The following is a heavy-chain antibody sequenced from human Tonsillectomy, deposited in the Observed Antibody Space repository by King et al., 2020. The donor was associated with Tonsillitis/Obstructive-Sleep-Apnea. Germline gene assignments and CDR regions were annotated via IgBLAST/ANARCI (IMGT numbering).Heavy chain of an antibody. CDR2: ISSSGTTI. Sequence: VQLVESGGGLVQPGGSLRLSCAASGFTLSSYEMNWVRQAPGKGLEWVSYISSSGTTIYYADSVKGRFTISRDNAKNSLYLQMNSLRAEDTAVYYCARDRGYSKLRAYYGMVVWGQGTTVTVSS. V-gene: IGHV3-48*03. D-gene: IGHD4-11*01. CDR1: GFTLSSYE. J-gene: IGHJ6*02. CDR3: ARDRGYSKLRAYYGMVV.